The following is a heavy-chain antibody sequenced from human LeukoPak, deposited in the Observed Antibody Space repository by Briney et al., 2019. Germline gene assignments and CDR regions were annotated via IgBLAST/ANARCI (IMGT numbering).Heavy chain of an antibody. CDR3: ANSPYFSSGWYPS. V-gene: IGHV3-23*01. J-gene: IGHJ4*02. Sequence: GGSLRLSCAASGFTFSNYAMSWVRQAPGKGLEWVSAISGSGGSTYYADSVKGRFTISRDNSKNTLYLQMNSLRAEDTAVYYCANSPYFSSGWYPSWGQGTLVTVSS. CDR1: GFTFSNYA. CDR2: ISGSGGST. D-gene: IGHD6-19*01.